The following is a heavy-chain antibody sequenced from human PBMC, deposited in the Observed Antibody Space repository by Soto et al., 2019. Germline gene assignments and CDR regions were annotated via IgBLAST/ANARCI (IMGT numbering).Heavy chain of an antibody. D-gene: IGHD3-16*01. CDR2: IYYSGST. CDR1: GGSISSYY. Sequence: SETLSLTCTVSGGSISSYYWGWIRQPPGKGLEWIGYIYYSGSTNYNPSLKSRVTISVDTSKNQFSLKLSSVTAADTAVYYCARGLITEPYNWFDPWGQGTLVTVSS. CDR3: ARGLITEPYNWFDP. J-gene: IGHJ5*02. V-gene: IGHV4-59*01.